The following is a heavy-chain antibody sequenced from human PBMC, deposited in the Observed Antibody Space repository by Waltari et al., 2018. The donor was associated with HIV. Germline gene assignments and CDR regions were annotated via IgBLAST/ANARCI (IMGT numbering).Heavy chain of an antibody. CDR2: IYHSGGT. D-gene: IGHD2-15*01. Sequence: QVQLQESGPGLLKPSETMSLTCAVSGFSISSGYYWGWIRQPPGKGLEWIASIYHSGGTYYNPSLRNRVTISVDTSKNQFSLRLSSVTAADTATYYCARRGMTTPLFEYWGQGTLVTVSS. CDR1: GFSISSGYY. V-gene: IGHV4-38-2*01. J-gene: IGHJ4*02. CDR3: ARRGMTTPLFEY.